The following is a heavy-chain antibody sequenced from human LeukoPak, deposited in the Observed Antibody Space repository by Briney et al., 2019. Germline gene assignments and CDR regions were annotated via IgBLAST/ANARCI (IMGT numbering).Heavy chain of an antibody. CDR3: ARGDYYDSSGYYYFDY. V-gene: IGHV4-39*07. CDR2: IYYSGST. J-gene: IGHJ4*02. D-gene: IGHD3-22*01. CDR1: GGSISSSSYY. Sequence: TSETLSLTCTVSGGSISSSSYYWGWIRQPPGKGLEWIGSIYYSGSTYYNPSLKSRVTISVDTSKNQFSLKLSSMTAADTAVYYCARGDYYDSSGYYYFDYWGQGTLVTVSS.